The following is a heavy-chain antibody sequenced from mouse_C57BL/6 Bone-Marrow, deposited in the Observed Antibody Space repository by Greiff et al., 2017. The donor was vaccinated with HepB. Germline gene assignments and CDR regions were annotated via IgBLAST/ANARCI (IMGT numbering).Heavy chain of an antibody. CDR2: INPSTGGT. V-gene: IGHV1-42*01. CDR3: ARAGLRRRDYYALDY. J-gene: IGHJ4*01. D-gene: IGHD2-4*01. CDR1: GYSFTGYY. Sequence: VQLQQSGPELVKPGASVKISCKASGYSFTGYYMNWVKQSPEKSLEWIGEINPSTGGTTYNQKFKAKATLTVDKSSSTAYMQLKSLTSEDSAVYYCARAGLRRRDYYALDYWGQGTSVTVSS.